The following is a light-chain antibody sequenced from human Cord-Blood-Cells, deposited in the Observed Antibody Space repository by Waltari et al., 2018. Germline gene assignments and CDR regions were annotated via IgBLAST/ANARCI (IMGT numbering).Light chain of an antibody. CDR2: LEGSGSY. Sequence: QPVLTQSSSASASLGSSVKLTCTLSSGHSSYIIAWHQQQPGKAPRYLMKLEGSGSYNKGGGFPDLFAGASYGADRYLTISNRQSGDEADYYCETGDSNTRVFGGGTKLTVL. V-gene: IGLV4-60*03. CDR1: SGHSSYI. J-gene: IGLJ3*02. CDR3: ETGDSNTRV.